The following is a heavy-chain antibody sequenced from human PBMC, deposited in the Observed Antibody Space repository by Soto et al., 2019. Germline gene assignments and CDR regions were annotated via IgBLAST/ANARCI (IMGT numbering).Heavy chain of an antibody. J-gene: IGHJ6*02. D-gene: IGHD3-22*01. CDR1: GFTFSSYG. CDR3: ARVGIDSSDCYKICYYYGIDV. Sequence: QVQLVESGGGVVQPGRSLRLSCAASGFTFSSYGMHWVRQAPGKGLEWVAVIWYDGSNEYYADSVKGRFTSSRDHCKNKLYLQMNGLGAEDRAVYYCARVGIDSSDCYKICYYYGIDVWGQGTTVTVSS. CDR2: IWYDGSNE. V-gene: IGHV3-33*01.